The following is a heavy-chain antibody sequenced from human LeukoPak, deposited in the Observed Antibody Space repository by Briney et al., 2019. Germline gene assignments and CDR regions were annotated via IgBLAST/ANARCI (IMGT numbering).Heavy chain of an antibody. J-gene: IGHJ4*02. CDR2: INPQSGGT. Sequence: GASVKVSGKASGYTFTGYYMHWVRQAPGEGLEWMGWINPQSGGTTYAQKFKGRVTMTRDTSSNRVYMELAWLRYDDTAAYYCARPTDILGRGYYTFEYWGQGTLVIVSS. V-gene: IGHV1-2*02. CDR1: GYTFTGYY. D-gene: IGHD3-22*01. CDR3: ARPTDILGRGYYTFEY.